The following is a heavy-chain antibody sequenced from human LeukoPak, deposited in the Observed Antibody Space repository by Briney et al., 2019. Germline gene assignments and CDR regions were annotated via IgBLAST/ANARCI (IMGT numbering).Heavy chain of an antibody. D-gene: IGHD3-16*01. CDR2: CDSDGSGT. CDR1: GFTFDSYA. Sequence: GGSLRLSCAASGFTFDSYAMSWVRQAPGKGLMWVSRCDSDGSGTTYVDSVKGRFTVSRDNAKSTLYLQMSSLRAEDTAVYYCATSSVWGGAFNIWGQGTMVTVSS. CDR3: ATSSVWGGAFNI. V-gene: IGHV3-74*01. J-gene: IGHJ3*02.